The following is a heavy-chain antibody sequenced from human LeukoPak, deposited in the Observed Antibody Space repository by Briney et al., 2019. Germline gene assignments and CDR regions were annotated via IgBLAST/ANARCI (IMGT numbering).Heavy chain of an antibody. V-gene: IGHV3-23*01. D-gene: IGHD6-13*01. J-gene: IGHJ3*02. CDR1: GFTFSSYA. CDR2: ISGSGGST. CDR3: AKGLPLAAAGTVVAFDI. Sequence: PGGSLRLSCAASGFTFSSYAMSWVRQAPGKGLEWVSAISGSGGSTYYADSVKGRFTISRDNSENTLYLQMNSLRAEDTAVYYCAKGLPLAAAGTVVAFDIWGQGTMVTVSS.